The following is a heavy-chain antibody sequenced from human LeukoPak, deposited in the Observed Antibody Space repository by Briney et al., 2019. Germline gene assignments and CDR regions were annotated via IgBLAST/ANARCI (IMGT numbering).Heavy chain of an antibody. Sequence: GGSLRLSCAASGFTFSSYGMNWVRQAPGKGLEWVSSISSSSSYIYYADSVKGRFTISRDNAKNSLYLQMNSLRAEDTAVYYCARWGDEAYYDSSGCIDYWGQGTLVTVSS. CDR2: ISSSSSYI. J-gene: IGHJ4*02. CDR3: ARWGDEAYYDSSGCIDY. V-gene: IGHV3-21*01. D-gene: IGHD3-22*01. CDR1: GFTFSSYG.